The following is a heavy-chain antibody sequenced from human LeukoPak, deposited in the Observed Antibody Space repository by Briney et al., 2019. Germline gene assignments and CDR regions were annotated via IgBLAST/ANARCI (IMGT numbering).Heavy chain of an antibody. D-gene: IGHD6-13*01. CDR2: ISSSSSYM. V-gene: IGHV3-21*01. J-gene: IGHJ3*02. CDR3: ASGRGGQQLVHDAFDI. Sequence: GGSLRLSCAASGFTVSSYSMNWVRQAPGKGLEWVSSISSSSSYMYYTDSVKGRFTISRDNAKNSLYLQMNSLRAEDTAVYYCASGRGGQQLVHDAFDIWGQGTMVTVSS. CDR1: GFTVSSYS.